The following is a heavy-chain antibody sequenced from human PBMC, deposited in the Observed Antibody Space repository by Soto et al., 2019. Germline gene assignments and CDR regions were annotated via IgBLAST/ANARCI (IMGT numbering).Heavy chain of an antibody. D-gene: IGHD2-8*02. CDR1: GFTFNSYG. Sequence: QVQLVESGGGVVQPGRSLRLACVASGFTFNSYGMHWVRQGPGNGLEWVAFISYDSTKIYYADSVKGRFTISRDNSNSAPYVLMNGLTGDDTAVYYCARTRRAWSDFHYYSLDVWGQGTTVTVSS. V-gene: IGHV3-30*03. CDR3: ARTRRAWSDFHYYSLDV. CDR2: ISYDSTKI. J-gene: IGHJ6*02.